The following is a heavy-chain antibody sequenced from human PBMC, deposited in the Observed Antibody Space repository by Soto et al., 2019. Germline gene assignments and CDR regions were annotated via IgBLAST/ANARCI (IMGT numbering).Heavy chain of an antibody. V-gene: IGHV3-30-3*01. D-gene: IGHD3-10*01. CDR2: ISYDGSNK. CDR1: GFTFSSYA. Sequence: QVQLVESGGGVVQPGRSLRLSCAASGFTFSSYAMQWVRQAPGKGLEWVAVISYDGSNKYYSDYVNGRFPISRDKSKNTLYLQMNSLRAEDTAVYYCARPDYGSGSYPDYWGQGTLVTVSS. CDR3: ARPDYGSGSYPDY. J-gene: IGHJ4*02.